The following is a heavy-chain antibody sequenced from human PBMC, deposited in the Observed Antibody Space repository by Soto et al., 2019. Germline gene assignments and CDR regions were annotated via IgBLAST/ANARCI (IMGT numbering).Heavy chain of an antibody. J-gene: IGHJ6*02. D-gene: IGHD1-26*01. V-gene: IGHV3-74*01. CDR1: GFTFSSYW. CDR2: INSDGSST. CDR3: ARVGATSYYYYGMDV. Sequence: GSLRLSCAASGFTFSSYWMHWVRQAPGKGLVWVSRINSDGSSTSYADSVKGRFTISRDNAKNTLYLQMNSLRAEDTAVYYCARVGATSYYYYGMDVWGQGTTVTVS.